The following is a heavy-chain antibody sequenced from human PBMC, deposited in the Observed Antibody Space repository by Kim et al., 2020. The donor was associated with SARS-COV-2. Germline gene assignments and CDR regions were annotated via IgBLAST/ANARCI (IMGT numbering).Heavy chain of an antibody. CDR1: GFTFSSYD. J-gene: IGHJ5*02. CDR3: AGYNSGAYYSNWCDP. Sequence: GGSLRLSCAASGFTFSSYDMSWVRQAPGKGLEWVSSVKSGGNTYYEDSVKGRFTISRDNSKNTLYLQMDSLRAEDTAVYYCAGYNSGAYYSNWCDPWGQGTLVTVSS. V-gene: IGHV3-23*01. CDR2: VKSGGNT. D-gene: IGHD3-10*01.